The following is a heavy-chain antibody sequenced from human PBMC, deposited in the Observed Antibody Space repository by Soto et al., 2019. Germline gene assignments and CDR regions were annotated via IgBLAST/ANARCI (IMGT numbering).Heavy chain of an antibody. V-gene: IGHV3-30*18. J-gene: IGHJ4*02. Sequence: VQLVESGGGVVQPGRSLRLSCAACGFTFSSYGMHWVRQAPGKGLEWVAVISYDGSNKYYADSVKGRFTISRDNSKNTLYLQMNSRRAEDTAVYYCAKGEWELPRFDSWGQGTLVTVSS. CDR2: ISYDGSNK. D-gene: IGHD1-26*01. CDR3: AKGEWELPRFDS. CDR1: GFTFSSYG.